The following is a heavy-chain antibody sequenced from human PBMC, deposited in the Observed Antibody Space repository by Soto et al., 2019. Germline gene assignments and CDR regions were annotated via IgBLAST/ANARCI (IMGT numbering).Heavy chain of an antibody. CDR3: ARTQNHYSDSSGHPLYYFDY. D-gene: IGHD3-22*01. CDR1: GGTFSSYT. CDR2: IIPILGIA. J-gene: IGHJ4*02. V-gene: IGHV1-69*02. Sequence: QVQLVQSGAEVKKPGSSVKVSCKASGGTFSSYTISWVRQAPGQGLEWMGRIIPILGIANYAQKFQGRVTITADKSTSTADMELSSLRSEDTAVYYCARTQNHYSDSSGHPLYYFDYWGQGTLVTVSS.